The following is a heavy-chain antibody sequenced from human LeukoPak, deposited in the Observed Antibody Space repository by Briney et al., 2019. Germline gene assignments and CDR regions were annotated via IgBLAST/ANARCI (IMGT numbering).Heavy chain of an antibody. V-gene: IGHV4-34*01. J-gene: IGHJ4*02. CDR3: ARERRYYGIDY. CDR2: INHSGST. CDR1: GGSISSYS. Sequence: PSETLSLTCTVSGGSISSYSWSWIRQPPGKGLEWIGEINHSGSTNYNPSPKSRVTISVDTSKNQFSLKLSSVTAADTAVYYCARERRYYGIDYWGQGTLVTVSS. D-gene: IGHD3-10*01.